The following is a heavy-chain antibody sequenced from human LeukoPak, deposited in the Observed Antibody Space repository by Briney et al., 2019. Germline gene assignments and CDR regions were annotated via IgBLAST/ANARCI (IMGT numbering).Heavy chain of an antibody. CDR2: IYYSGST. D-gene: IGHD2-2*01. CDR3: ARDLVVVPAAMRFPGQYYYYGMDV. CDR1: GGSISSYY. V-gene: IGHV4-59*01. Sequence: SETLSLTCTVSGGSISSYYWSWIRQPPGKGLEWIGYIYYSGSTNYNPSLKSRVTISVGTSKNQFSLKLSSVTAADTAVYYCARDLVVVPAAMRFPGQYYYYGMDVWGQGTTVTVSS. J-gene: IGHJ6*02.